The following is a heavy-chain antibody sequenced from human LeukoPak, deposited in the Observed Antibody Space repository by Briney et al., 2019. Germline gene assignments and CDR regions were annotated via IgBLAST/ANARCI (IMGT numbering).Heavy chain of an antibody. CDR2: ISSNGGST. CDR3: ARDADPFNAFDI. Sequence: GGSLRLSRADSRFTFSSYAMHSVRQARGGGLEYVSAISSNGGSTYYANSVKGRFTISRDNSKNTLYLQMGSLRAEDMAVYYCARDADPFNAFDIWGQGTMVTVSS. V-gene: IGHV3-64*01. CDR1: RFTFSSYA. J-gene: IGHJ3*02.